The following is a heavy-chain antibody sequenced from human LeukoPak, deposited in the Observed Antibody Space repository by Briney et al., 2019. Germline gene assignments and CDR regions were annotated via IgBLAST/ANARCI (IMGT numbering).Heavy chain of an antibody. CDR1: GGSISSSNYY. D-gene: IGHD3-22*01. CDR3: AREVEYYDSSGYRPHAFDI. J-gene: IGHJ3*02. CDR2: ISYSGGT. V-gene: IGHV4-39*02. Sequence: SETLSLTCTISGGSISSSNYYWGWTRQPPGKGLEWFGSISYSGGTAYNPSLRSRVTISIDTSKNQFSLKLNSVTAANTAVYYCAREVEYYDSSGYRPHAFDIWGQGTVVTVSS.